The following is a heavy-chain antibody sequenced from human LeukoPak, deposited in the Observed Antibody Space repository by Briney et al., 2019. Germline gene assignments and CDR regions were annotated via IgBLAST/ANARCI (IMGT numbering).Heavy chain of an antibody. CDR3: ARDITGTSCFDY. CDR2: IHTSGST. J-gene: IGHJ4*02. V-gene: IGHV4-4*07. D-gene: IGHD1-7*01. Sequence: SETLSPTCTVSGGSITSYYWTYIRQPAGKGLEWIGRIHTSGSTNYNPSLKSRVTMSVDTSKNQFSLKLSSVTAADTAVYYCARDITGTSCFDYWGQGTLVTVSS. CDR1: GGSITSYY.